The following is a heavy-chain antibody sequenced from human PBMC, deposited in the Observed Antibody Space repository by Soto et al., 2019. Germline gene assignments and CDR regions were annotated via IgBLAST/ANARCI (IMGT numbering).Heavy chain of an antibody. CDR2: IWNDGSHA. D-gene: IGHD2-15*01. J-gene: IGHJ4*02. V-gene: IGHV3-33*01. CDR1: GFPFRSYG. CDR3: ARDQTDSGGYSDS. Sequence: LRLSCEGSGFPFRSYGIQWVRQAPGKGLEWLGLIWNDGSHAYYADSVKGRFTISRDNSKNTVFLQVSNLRAEDTAVYFCARDQTDSGGYSDSWGQGTLVTVPQ.